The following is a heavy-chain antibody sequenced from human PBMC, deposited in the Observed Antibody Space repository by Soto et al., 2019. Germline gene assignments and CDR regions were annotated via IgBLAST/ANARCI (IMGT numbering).Heavy chain of an antibody. Sequence: WGSLRLSCAASGFTICAHAMTCFRQAPGKGLEWVSSISESGDITFYAESVRGRFTISRDNSKNMLFLQLSSLRVEDTAMYYCVPGSSGTAGEDCWGQGTLVTVSS. CDR3: VPGSSGTAGEDC. V-gene: IGHV3-23*01. CDR1: GFTICAHA. J-gene: IGHJ4*02. CDR2: ISESGDIT. D-gene: IGHD1-26*01.